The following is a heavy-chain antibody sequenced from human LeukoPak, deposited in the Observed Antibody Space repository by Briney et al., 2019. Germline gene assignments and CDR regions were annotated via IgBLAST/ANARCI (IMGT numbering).Heavy chain of an antibody. CDR2: IIPIFGTA. Sequence: GASVKVPCKASGGTFSSYAISWVRQAPGQGLEWMGGIIPIFGTANYAQKFQGRVTITADKSTSTAYMELSSLRSEDTAVYYCASNDYGDYVPLYYYYYYMDVWGKGTTVTVSS. CDR3: ASNDYGDYVPLYYYYYYMDV. V-gene: IGHV1-69*06. D-gene: IGHD4-17*01. CDR1: GGTFSSYA. J-gene: IGHJ6*03.